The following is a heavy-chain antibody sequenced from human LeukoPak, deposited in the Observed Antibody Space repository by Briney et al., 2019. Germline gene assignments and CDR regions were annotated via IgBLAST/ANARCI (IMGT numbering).Heavy chain of an antibody. V-gene: IGHV1-69*13. CDR3: AREGYCSSTSCWFDP. Sequence: GASVKVSCKASGGTFSSYAISWVRQAPGQGLEWMGGIIPIFGTANYAQKFQGRATITADESTSTAYMELSSLRSEDTAVYYCAREGYCSSTSCWFDPWGQGTLVTVSS. D-gene: IGHD2-2*01. J-gene: IGHJ5*02. CDR1: GGTFSSYA. CDR2: IIPIFGTA.